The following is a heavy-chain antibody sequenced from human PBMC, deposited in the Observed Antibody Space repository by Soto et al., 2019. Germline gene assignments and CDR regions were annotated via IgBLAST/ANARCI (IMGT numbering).Heavy chain of an antibody. J-gene: IGHJ4*01. CDR2: IIPILGIA. Sequence: QVQLVQSGAEVKKPGSSVKVSCKASGGTFSSYTISWVRQAPGQGLEWMGRIIPILGIANYAQKFQGGGTITADKTTDTAYMELSSLSSEDTAVYYCASAGYYYDSSGYHPLDYWGQGTLVTVSS. CDR1: GGTFSSYT. V-gene: IGHV1-69*02. D-gene: IGHD3-22*01. CDR3: ASAGYYYDSSGYHPLDY.